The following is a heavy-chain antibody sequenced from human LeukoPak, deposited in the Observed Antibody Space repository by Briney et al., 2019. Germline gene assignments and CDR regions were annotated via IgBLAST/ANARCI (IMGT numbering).Heavy chain of an antibody. Sequence: SETLSLTCAVYGGSFSGCYWSWIRQPPGKGLEWIGEINHSGSTNYNPSLKSRVTISVDTSKNQFSLKLSSVTAADTAVYYCARRRYHDSSGYRYNWFDPWGQGTLVTVSS. V-gene: IGHV4-34*01. D-gene: IGHD3-22*01. CDR3: ARRRYHDSSGYRYNWFDP. J-gene: IGHJ5*02. CDR2: INHSGST. CDR1: GGSFSGCY.